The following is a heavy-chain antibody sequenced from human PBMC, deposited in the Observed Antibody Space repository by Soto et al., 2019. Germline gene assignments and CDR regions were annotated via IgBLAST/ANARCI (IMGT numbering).Heavy chain of an antibody. CDR1: GFTFSSYA. J-gene: IGHJ6*02. CDR2: ISGSGGST. D-gene: IGHD2-21*01. V-gene: IGHV3-23*01. Sequence: EVQLLESGGGLVQPGGSLRLSCAASGFTFSSYAMSWVRQAPGKGLEWVSAISGSGGSTYYADSVKGRFTISRDNSKNTLYLQMNSLRAEDTAVYYCAKLWWYGGNDFYVHYYYGMDVWGQGTTVTVSS. CDR3: AKLWWYGGNDFYVHYYYGMDV.